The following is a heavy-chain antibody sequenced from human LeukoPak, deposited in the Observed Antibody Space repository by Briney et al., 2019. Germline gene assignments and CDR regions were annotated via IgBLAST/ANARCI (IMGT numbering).Heavy chain of an antibody. Sequence: PSETLSLTCAVYGGSFSGYYWSWIRQPPGKGLEWIGEINHRGSANYNASIRSRVTISVDTSRNRFSLTMSSVTVADTAVYYCARGCVAATGLDCAEFDHWGQGALVTVSS. CDR2: INHRGSA. D-gene: IGHD6-13*01. J-gene: IGHJ4*02. CDR1: GGSFSGYY. CDR3: ARGCVAATGLDCAEFDH. V-gene: IGHV4-34*01.